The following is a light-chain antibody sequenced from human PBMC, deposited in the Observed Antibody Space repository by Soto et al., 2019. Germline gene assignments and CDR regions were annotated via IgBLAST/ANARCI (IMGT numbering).Light chain of an antibody. Sequence: QSVLTQPPSASGSPGQTVAISCTGTSSDVGAYNYVSWYQQHPGKAPKLMIYDVIQRPSRVPARFSGSKSGNTASLTVSGLQPEDEADYYCCSYTTSSTYVFGTGTKLTVL. CDR3: CSYTTSSTYV. V-gene: IGLV2-8*01. J-gene: IGLJ1*01. CDR1: SSDVGAYNY. CDR2: DVI.